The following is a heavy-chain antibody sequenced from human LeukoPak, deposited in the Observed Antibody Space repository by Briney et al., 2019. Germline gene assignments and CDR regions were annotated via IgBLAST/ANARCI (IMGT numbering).Heavy chain of an antibody. Sequence: GASVKVSCKASGYTFTSYGISWVRQAPGQGLEWMGWISAYNGNTNYAQKLQGRVTMTTDTSTSTAYMELRSLRSDDTAVYYCAGDRGYSGYDVIDYWGQGTLVTVSS. J-gene: IGHJ4*02. CDR1: GYTFTSYG. D-gene: IGHD5-12*01. V-gene: IGHV1-18*01. CDR3: AGDRGYSGYDVIDY. CDR2: ISAYNGNT.